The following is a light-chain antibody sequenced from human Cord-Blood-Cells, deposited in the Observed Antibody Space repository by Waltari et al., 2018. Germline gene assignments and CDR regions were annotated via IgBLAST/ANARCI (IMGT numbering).Light chain of an antibody. J-gene: IGLJ1*01. CDR2: DVS. Sequence: QSALTQPRSVSGSPGQSVTISCTGTSSDVGGYNYVSWYQQHPGKAPKLMIYDVSKRPSGVPDLFAGSNSGNTASLTISGLQAKDEADYYCCSYAGSYTVVFGTGTKVTVL. V-gene: IGLV2-11*01. CDR1: SSDVGGYNY. CDR3: CSYAGSYTVV.